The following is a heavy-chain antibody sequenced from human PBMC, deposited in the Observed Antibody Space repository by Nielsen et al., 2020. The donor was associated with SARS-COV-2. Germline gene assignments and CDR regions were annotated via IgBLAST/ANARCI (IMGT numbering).Heavy chain of an antibody. J-gene: IGHJ4*02. CDR1: GFTFSSYA. CDR2: ISGSGGST. D-gene: IGHD6-13*01. CDR3: AKDYKYSSSRAPPYFDY. Sequence: GESLKISCAASGFTFSSYAMSWVRQAPGKGLEWVSAISGSGGSTYYADSVKGRFTISRDNSKNTLYLQMNSLRAEDTAVYYCAKDYKYSSSRAPPYFDYWGQGTLVTVSS. V-gene: IGHV3-23*01.